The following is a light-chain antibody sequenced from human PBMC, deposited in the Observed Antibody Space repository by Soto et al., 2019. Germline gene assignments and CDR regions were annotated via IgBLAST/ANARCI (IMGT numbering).Light chain of an antibody. V-gene: IGLV4-69*01. Sequence: QLVLTQSPSASASLGASVKLTCTLSSGHSSYAIAWHQQQPEKGPRYLMKLNSDGSHSKGDGIPDRFSSSSSGAVRYLTISSLQSEDEADYYCQTWGTGIQVFGGGTKLTVL. CDR3: QTWGTGIQV. CDR2: LNSDGSH. CDR1: SGHSSYA. J-gene: IGLJ3*02.